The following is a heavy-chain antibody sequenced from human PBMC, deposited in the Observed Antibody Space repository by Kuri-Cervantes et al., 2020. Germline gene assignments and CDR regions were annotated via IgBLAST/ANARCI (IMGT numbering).Heavy chain of an antibody. J-gene: IGHJ4*02. V-gene: IGHV3-7*01. Sequence: GESLKISCAASGFTFSSYWMSWARQAPGKGLEWVANIKHDGSQEYYVDSVKGRFTISRDNAKNSLYLQMNSLRDEDTAVYYCARDLYDSSGYAALDYWGQGTLVTVPQ. D-gene: IGHD3-22*01. CDR3: ARDLYDSSGYAALDY. CDR1: GFTFSSYW. CDR2: IKHDGSQE.